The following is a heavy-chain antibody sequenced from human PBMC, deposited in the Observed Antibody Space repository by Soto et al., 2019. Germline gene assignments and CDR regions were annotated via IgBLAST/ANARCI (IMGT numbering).Heavy chain of an antibody. J-gene: IGHJ4*02. CDR2: INDDGSER. CDR3: AKDVR. CDR1: GFTFSTHW. Sequence: GGSLRLSCAASGFTFSTHWMSWVRQAPGKGLEWVANINDDGSERNYADSVRGRFSVSRDNAKNSLFLQMNGLRAEDTALYYCAKDVRWGQGTQVTVSS. V-gene: IGHV3-7*05.